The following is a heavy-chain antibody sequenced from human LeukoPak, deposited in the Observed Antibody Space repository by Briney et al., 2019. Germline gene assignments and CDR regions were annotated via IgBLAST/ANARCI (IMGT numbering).Heavy chain of an antibody. V-gene: IGHV4-39*01. CDR2: IDYSGNT. Sequence: PSETLSLTCTVSGGSISSSGYCWGWIRQPPGKGLEWIGSIDYSGNTNYNPSLKSRVTISVDTSKNQFSLKLSSVTAADTAVYYCARHRSGWLQSSFDYWGQGTLVTVSS. CDR3: ARHRSGWLQSSFDY. J-gene: IGHJ4*02. CDR1: GGSISSSGYC. D-gene: IGHD5-24*01.